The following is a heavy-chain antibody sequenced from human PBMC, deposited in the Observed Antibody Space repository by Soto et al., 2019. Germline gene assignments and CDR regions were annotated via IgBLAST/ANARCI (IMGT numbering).Heavy chain of an antibody. Sequence: QVQLVQSGAEVKKPGSSVKVSCKASGGAFSDYAFSWVRQAPGQGLEWLGGIMPIFRAPDYAKKFQGRVTITADQFTRTASMETNSLRSEDTAVYYCASWLKGPDIGNYYYGMDVWGQGTTVTVS. J-gene: IGHJ6*02. CDR2: IMPIFRAP. CDR3: ASWLKGPDIGNYYYGMDV. V-gene: IGHV1-69*12. D-gene: IGHD2-15*01. CDR1: GGAFSDYA.